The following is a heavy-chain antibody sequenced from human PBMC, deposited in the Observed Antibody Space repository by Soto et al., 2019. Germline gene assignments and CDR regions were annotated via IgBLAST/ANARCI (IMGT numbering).Heavy chain of an antibody. V-gene: IGHV1-69*13. CDR3: ARLNLSSSSWYLAFDI. CDR2: IIPIFGTA. CDR1: GGTFSSYA. J-gene: IGHJ3*02. D-gene: IGHD6-13*01. Sequence: ASVKVSCKASGGTFSSYAISWVRQAPGQGLEWMGGIIPIFGTANYAQKFQGRVTITADESTSTAYMELSSLRSEDTAVYYCARLNLSSSSWYLAFDIWGQGTMVTVSS.